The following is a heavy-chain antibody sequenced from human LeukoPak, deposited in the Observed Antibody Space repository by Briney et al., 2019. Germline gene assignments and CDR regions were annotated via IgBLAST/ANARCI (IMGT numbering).Heavy chain of an antibody. J-gene: IGHJ4*02. CDR1: GYTFTSYY. Sequence: ASVKVSCKASGYTFTSYYMHWVRQAPGQGLGWMGIINPSGGSTSYAQKFQGRVTMTTDTSTSTAYMELRSLRSDDTAVYYCARDDILTGLDYWGQGTLVTVSS. CDR2: INPSGGST. CDR3: ARDDILTGLDY. D-gene: IGHD3-9*01. V-gene: IGHV1-46*01.